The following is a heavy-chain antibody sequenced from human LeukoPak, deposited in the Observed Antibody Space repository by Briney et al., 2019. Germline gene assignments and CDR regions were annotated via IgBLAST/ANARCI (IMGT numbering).Heavy chain of an antibody. D-gene: IGHD3-9*01. J-gene: IGHJ4*02. Sequence: GGSLRLSRAASGFTFSSYAMSWVRQAPRKGLEWVSGISGSGGSTYYADSVKGRFTISRDNSKKTVYLKMNSLRAEDTAVYYCARRDYDILTGYSTIFDYWGQGTLVTVSS. CDR3: ARRDYDILTGYSTIFDY. CDR1: GFTFSSYA. CDR2: ISGSGGST. V-gene: IGHV3-23*01.